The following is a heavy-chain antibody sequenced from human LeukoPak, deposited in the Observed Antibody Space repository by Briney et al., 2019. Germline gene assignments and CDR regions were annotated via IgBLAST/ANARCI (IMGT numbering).Heavy chain of an antibody. Sequence: GSLRLSCAASGFTSSSYAMNWVRQAPRKGLEWVSYISSSGSTIYYADSVKGRFTISRANAKNSLYLQMNSRRAQATPVYYVARAAGEMATSRYWGQGTLVTVSS. CDR3: ARAAGEMATSRY. V-gene: IGHV3-48*03. J-gene: IGHJ4*02. CDR1: GFTSSSYA. D-gene: IGHD5-24*01. CDR2: ISSSGSTI.